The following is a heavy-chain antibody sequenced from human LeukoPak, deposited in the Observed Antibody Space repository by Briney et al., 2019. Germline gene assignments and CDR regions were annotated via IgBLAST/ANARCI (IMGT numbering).Heavy chain of an antibody. CDR3: ARDRPYSSSWYNNDAFDI. J-gene: IGHJ3*02. CDR1: GGSISSYY. Sequence: SETLSLTCTVSGGSISSYYWSWIRQPAGKGLEWIGRIYTSGSTNYNPSLKSRVTMSVDTSKNQFSLKLSSVTAADTAVYYCARDRPYSSSWYNNDAFDIWGQGTMVTVSS. V-gene: IGHV4-4*07. CDR2: IYTSGST. D-gene: IGHD6-13*01.